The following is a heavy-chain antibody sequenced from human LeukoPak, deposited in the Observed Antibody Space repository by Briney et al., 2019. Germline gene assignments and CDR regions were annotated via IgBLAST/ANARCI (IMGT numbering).Heavy chain of an antibody. CDR3: ARANGGASWAFDI. J-gene: IGHJ3*02. V-gene: IGHV3-23*01. Sequence: GGSLRLSCAASGFTFSSYAMSWVRQAPGKGLEWVSAISGSGGSTYYADSVKGRFTISRDNSKNTLYLQMNSLRAEDTAVYYCARANGGASWAFDIWGQGTMVTVSS. CDR2: ISGSGGST. D-gene: IGHD2-15*01. CDR1: GFTFSSYA.